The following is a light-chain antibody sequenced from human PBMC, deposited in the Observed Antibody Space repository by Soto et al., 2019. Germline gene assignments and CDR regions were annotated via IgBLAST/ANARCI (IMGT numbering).Light chain of an antibody. CDR2: EVS. J-gene: IGLJ1*01. Sequence: QSVLTQPASVSGSPGQSITISCTGTSSDVGRYTYVSWYQLHPGKAPKLLVYEVSNRPSGVSNRFSGSKSGNTASLTISGLQAEDEADYYCSSYTSSAAYVFGTGTKLTV. CDR3: SSYTSSAAYV. V-gene: IGLV2-14*01. CDR1: SSDVGRYTY.